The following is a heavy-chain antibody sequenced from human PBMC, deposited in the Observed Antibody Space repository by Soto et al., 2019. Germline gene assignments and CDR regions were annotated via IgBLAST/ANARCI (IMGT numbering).Heavy chain of an antibody. CDR1: GFTFSSDA. Sequence: PAGALRLSCAASGFTFSSDASSWVRKAPGKGLEWVSAISGSGGSTYYADSVKGRFTISRDNSKNTLYLQMNSLRAEDTAVYYCANGGQLLSPFEYWGQGTLVTVSS. J-gene: IGHJ4*02. CDR3: ANGGQLLSPFEY. CDR2: ISGSGGST. D-gene: IGHD2-2*01. V-gene: IGHV3-23*01.